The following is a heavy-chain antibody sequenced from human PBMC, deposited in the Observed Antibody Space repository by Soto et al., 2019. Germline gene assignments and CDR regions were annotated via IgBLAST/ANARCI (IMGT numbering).Heavy chain of an antibody. CDR2: ISGSGAIT. Sequence: GGSLRLSCVASGFTFSSYAMSWVRQAPGKGLEWVAAISGSGAITYYADSVKGRFTISRDNSKNTLYLQMNILRAEYTAVYYCAKGRASGWYEEDCWGQGTLVTVSS. V-gene: IGHV3-23*01. D-gene: IGHD6-19*01. CDR1: GFTFSSYA. J-gene: IGHJ4*02. CDR3: AKGRASGWYEEDC.